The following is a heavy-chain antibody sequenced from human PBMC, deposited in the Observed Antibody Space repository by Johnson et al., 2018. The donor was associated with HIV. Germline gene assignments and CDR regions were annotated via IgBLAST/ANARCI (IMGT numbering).Heavy chain of an antibody. D-gene: IGHD6-6*01. CDR1: GFTFSSYA. J-gene: IGHJ3*02. V-gene: IGHV3-64*01. CDR3: AKDTTFSSSHAFDI. Sequence: VQLVESGGGVVQPGRSLTLSCAPSGFTFSSYAMHWVRQAPGKGLEYVSAISSNGGSTYYANSVKGRFTISRDNSKNSLYLQMNSLRAEDTALYYCAKDTTFSSSHAFDIWGQGTMVTVSS. CDR2: ISSNGGST.